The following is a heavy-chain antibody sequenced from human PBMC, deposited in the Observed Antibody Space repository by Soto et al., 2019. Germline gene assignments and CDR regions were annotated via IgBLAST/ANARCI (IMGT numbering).Heavy chain of an antibody. D-gene: IGHD2-15*01. CDR3: ASTVVTGY. CDR1: GFTFSSDW. J-gene: IGHJ4*02. Sequence: EVQLVESGGGLVQPGGALRLSCAVSGFTFSSDWMHWVRQAPGKGLVWVSRINSDGSSRSCADSVKGRFTISRDNAKNTLYLQLNSLRADVTAVYYCASTVVTGYWGQGTLVTVSP. V-gene: IGHV3-74*01. CDR2: INSDGSSR.